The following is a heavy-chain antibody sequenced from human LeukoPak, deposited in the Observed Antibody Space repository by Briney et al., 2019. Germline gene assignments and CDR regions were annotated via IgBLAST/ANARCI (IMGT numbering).Heavy chain of an antibody. CDR1: GGTFSSYA. Sequence: SVKVSCKASGGTFSSYAISWVRQAPGQGLEWMGRIIPILGIANYAQKFQGRVTITADKSTSTAYMELSSLRSEDTAVYYCARDNQPRARYYGMDVWGQGTTVTVSS. J-gene: IGHJ6*02. CDR3: ARDNQPRARYYGMDV. CDR2: IIPILGIA. V-gene: IGHV1-69*04. D-gene: IGHD2-2*01.